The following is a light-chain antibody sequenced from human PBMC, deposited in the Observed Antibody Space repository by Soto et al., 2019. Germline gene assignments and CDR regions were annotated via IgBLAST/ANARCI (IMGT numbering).Light chain of an antibody. CDR3: HQYGSSPHT. CDR1: QRVSSDF. J-gene: IGKJ2*01. V-gene: IGKV3-20*01. CDR2: GAS. Sequence: PGERATLSCRASQRVSSDFFAWYQQKPGQAPRLLIYGASSRATGIPDRFSGRGSGLDFTLTISRLEPEDFALYYCHQYGSSPHTFGQGTNLEIK.